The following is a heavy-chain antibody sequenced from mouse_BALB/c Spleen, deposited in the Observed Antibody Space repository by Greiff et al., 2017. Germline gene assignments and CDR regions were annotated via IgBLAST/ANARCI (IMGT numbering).Heavy chain of an antibody. CDR3: ARAMTTVVEGFDY. J-gene: IGHJ2*01. CDR2: ISSGSSTI. CDR1: GFTFSSFG. D-gene: IGHD1-1*01. V-gene: IGHV5-17*02. Sequence: EVMLVESGGGLVQPGGSRKLSCAASGFTFSSFGMHWVRQAPEKGLEWVAYISSGSSTIYYADTVKGRFTISRDNPKNTLFLQMTSLRSEDTAMYYCARAMTTVVEGFDYWGQGTTLTVSS.